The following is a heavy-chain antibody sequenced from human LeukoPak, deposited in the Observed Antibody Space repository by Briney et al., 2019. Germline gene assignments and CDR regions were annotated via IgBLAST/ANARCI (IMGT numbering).Heavy chain of an antibody. D-gene: IGHD3-9*01. J-gene: IGHJ4*02. CDR1: GGSFSGYY. CDR3: ARGYDILTGYYIDY. Sequence: SETLSLTCAVYGGSFSGYYWSWIRQPPGKGLEWIGEINHSGSTNYNPSLKSRVTISLDTSKNQSSLKLSSVTAADTAVYYCARGYDILTGYYIDYWGQGTLVTVSS. CDR2: INHSGST. V-gene: IGHV4-34*01.